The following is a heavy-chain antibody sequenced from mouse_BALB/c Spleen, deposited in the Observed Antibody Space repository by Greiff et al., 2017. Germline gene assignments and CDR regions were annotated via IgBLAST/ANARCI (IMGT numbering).Heavy chain of an antibody. CDR2: INPSTGYT. CDR1: GYTFTSYW. Sequence: VQLQQSGAELAKPGASVKMSCKASGYTFTSYWMHWVKQRPGQGLEWIGYINPSTGYTEYNQKFKDKATLTADKSSSTAYMQLSSLNSEDSAVYYCARVLCFDYWGQGTTLTVSS. V-gene: IGHV1-7*01. J-gene: IGHJ2*01. CDR3: ARVLCFDY. D-gene: IGHD2-14*01.